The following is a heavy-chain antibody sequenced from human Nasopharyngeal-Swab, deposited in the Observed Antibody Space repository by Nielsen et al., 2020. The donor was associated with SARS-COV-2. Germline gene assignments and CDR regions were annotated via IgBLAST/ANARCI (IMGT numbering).Heavy chain of an antibody. CDR1: GFTFTDYV. V-gene: IGHV3-21*01. Sequence: GGSLRLSCAASGFTFTDYVMNWVRQAPGKGLEWVSSISTTSDYIYYADSVKGRFTISRDNARNSLHLQMHSLRAGDTAVYYCVRDGYFDWSFGYWGQGTLVTVSS. CDR2: ISTTSDYI. J-gene: IGHJ4*02. CDR3: VRDGYFDWSFGY. D-gene: IGHD3-9*01.